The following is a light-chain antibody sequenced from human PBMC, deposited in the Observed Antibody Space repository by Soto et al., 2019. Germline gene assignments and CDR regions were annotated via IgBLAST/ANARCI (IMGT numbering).Light chain of an antibody. CDR1: QPIGTS. CDR3: QQGYNTFWT. V-gene: IGKV1-39*01. J-gene: IGKJ1*01. Sequence: DIQMTQSPSSLSAFVGDSVTVTCRASQPIGTSLHWYQQRAGTAPKVLISAATKLQSGVPSRFSGRGSGTDFTLTISNLQPEDSATYFCQQGYNTFWTFGRGTKVDSK. CDR2: AAT.